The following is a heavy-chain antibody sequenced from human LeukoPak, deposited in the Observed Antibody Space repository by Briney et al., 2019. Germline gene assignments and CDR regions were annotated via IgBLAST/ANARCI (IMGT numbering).Heavy chain of an antibody. J-gene: IGHJ5*02. Sequence: PSETLSLTCTVSGGSISSYYWSWIRQPPGKGLEWIGYIYYSGSTNYNPSLKSRVTISVDTSNNQLSLTLSSVTAADTAVYYCARVLRYYGSGSYSNWFDPWGQGTLVTVSS. V-gene: IGHV4-59*01. CDR2: IYYSGST. D-gene: IGHD3-10*01. CDR1: GGSISSYY. CDR3: ARVLRYYGSGSYSNWFDP.